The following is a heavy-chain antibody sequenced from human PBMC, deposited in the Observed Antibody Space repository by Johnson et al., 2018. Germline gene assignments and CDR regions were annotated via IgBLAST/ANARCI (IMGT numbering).Heavy chain of an antibody. CDR1: GGSISNNY. D-gene: IGHD3-3*01. CDR2: IHYSGSA. Sequence: QVQLQESGPGLVKPSETLSLTCTVSGGSISNNYWSWIRQPPGQGLEWIGYIHYSGSANYNPSLRSRVTISADTSKNQFSLTLTAGTAADPAVSYCARRMGVVMGHMDVWGKGTTVTVSS. CDR3: ARRMGVVMGHMDV. V-gene: IGHV4-59*12. J-gene: IGHJ6*03.